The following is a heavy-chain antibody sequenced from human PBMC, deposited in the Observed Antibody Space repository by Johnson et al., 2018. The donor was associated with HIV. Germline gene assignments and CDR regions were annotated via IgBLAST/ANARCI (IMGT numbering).Heavy chain of an antibody. V-gene: IGHV3-13*01. CDR2: LGTAGDI. D-gene: IGHD1/OR15-1a*01. CDR3: TTDDITGTDDAFDI. Sequence: EVQLVESGGGLVQPGGSLRLSCAASGFTFSTYDMYWVRQPTGKGLEWVSILGTAGDINYPGSVKGRFTISRENAKNSLYLQMNSLKTEDTAVYYCTTDDITGTDDAFDIWGQGTMVTVSS. CDR1: GFTFSTYD. J-gene: IGHJ3*02.